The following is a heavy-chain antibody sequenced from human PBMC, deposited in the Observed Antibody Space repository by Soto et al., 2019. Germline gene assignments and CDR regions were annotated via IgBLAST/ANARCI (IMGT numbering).Heavy chain of an antibody. CDR3: ARSIGVGYYYYGMDV. Sequence: GASVKVSCKASGVTFSSYAISWVRQAPGQGLEWMGGIIPIFGTANYAQKFQGRVTITADESTSTAYMELSSLRSEDTAVYYCARSIGVGYYYYGMDVWGQGTTVTVSS. CDR1: GVTFSSYA. D-gene: IGHD3-10*01. J-gene: IGHJ6*02. CDR2: IIPIFGTA. V-gene: IGHV1-69*13.